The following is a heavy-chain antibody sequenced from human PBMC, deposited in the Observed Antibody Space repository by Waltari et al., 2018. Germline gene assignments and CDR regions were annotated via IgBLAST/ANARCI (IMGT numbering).Heavy chain of an antibody. CDR3: ARGRVRYFDWLLSAGWFDP. CDR2: INHRGST. J-gene: IGHJ5*02. D-gene: IGHD3-9*01. CDR1: GGSFSGYY. V-gene: IGHV4-34*01. Sequence: QVQLQQWGAGLLKPSETLSLTCAVYGGSFSGYYWRWIRPPPGKGMEWIGEINHRGSTNYNPSLKSGVTISVDTSKNQFSLKRSSVTAADTAVYYCARGRVRYFDWLLSAGWFDPWGQGTLVTVSS.